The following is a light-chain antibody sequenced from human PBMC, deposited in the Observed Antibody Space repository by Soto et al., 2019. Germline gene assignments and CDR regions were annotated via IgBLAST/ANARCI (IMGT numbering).Light chain of an antibody. CDR2: LEGSGSY. Sequence: QPVLTQSSSASASLGSSVKLTCTLSSGHSSYIIAWHQQQPGKAPRYLMKLEGSGSYNKGSGVPDRFSGSSSGADRYLTSSNLQFEDEADYYCETWDSRVFGGGTKVTVL. V-gene: IGLV4-60*02. J-gene: IGLJ3*02. CDR1: SGHSSYI. CDR3: ETWDSRV.